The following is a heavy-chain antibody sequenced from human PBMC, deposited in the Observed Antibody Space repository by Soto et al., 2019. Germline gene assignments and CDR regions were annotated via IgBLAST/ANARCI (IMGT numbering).Heavy chain of an antibody. Sequence: QLQLQESGPGLVKPSETLSLPCSVSDDSINSDKYYWGWIRQPPGKALEWIGSIYYRGNAYYNPSLQTRVTISLDKSRSQFSLKLNSVTAADSAVYFCARLEGLATISYYFDFWGPGALVTGSS. CDR1: DDSINSDKYY. CDR3: ARLEGLATISYYFDF. CDR2: IYYRGNA. V-gene: IGHV4-39*01. J-gene: IGHJ4*02. D-gene: IGHD3-9*01.